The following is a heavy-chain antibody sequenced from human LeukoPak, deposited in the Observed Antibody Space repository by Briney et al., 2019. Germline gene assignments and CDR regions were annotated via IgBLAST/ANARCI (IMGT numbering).Heavy chain of an antibody. CDR3: ARDRGIVQRFDP. CDR1: GFTFSSYS. CDR2: ISSSSSYI. Sequence: GGSLRLSCAASGFTFSSYSMNWVRQAPGKGLEWVSSISSSSSYIYYADSVKGRFTISRDNAKNSLYLQMNSLRAEDTAVYYCARDRGIVQRFDPWGQGTLVTVSS. D-gene: IGHD1-26*01. V-gene: IGHV3-21*01. J-gene: IGHJ5*02.